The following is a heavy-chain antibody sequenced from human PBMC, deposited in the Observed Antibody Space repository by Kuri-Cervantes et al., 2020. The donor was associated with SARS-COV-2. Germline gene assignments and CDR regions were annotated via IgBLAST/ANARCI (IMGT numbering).Heavy chain of an antibody. D-gene: IGHD6-6*01. CDR3: ARRSRVSSSAVVHYYFNY. V-gene: IGHV4-38-2*01. Sequence: GSLRLSCAVSGYSISSGYYWGWIRQPPGKGLEWIGSIYYSGSTYYNPSLKSRVTISVDTSKNQFSLKLSSVTAADTAVYYCARRSRVSSSAVVHYYFNYWGQGTLVTVSS. J-gene: IGHJ4*02. CDR2: IYYSGST. CDR1: GYSISSGYY.